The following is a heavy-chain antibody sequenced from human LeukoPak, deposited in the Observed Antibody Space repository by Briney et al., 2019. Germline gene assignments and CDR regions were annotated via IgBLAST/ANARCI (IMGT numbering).Heavy chain of an antibody. Sequence: GRSLRLSCAASGFTFSSYAMHWVRQAPGKGLEWVAVISYDGSNKYYADSVKGRFTISRDNSKNTLYLQMNSLRAEDTAVYYCARLLGTEPDYYYYGMDVWAKGPRSPSP. D-gene: IGHD1-14*01. CDR3: ARLLGTEPDYYYYGMDV. J-gene: IGHJ6*02. CDR1: GFTFSSYA. CDR2: ISYDGSNK. V-gene: IGHV3-30-3*01.